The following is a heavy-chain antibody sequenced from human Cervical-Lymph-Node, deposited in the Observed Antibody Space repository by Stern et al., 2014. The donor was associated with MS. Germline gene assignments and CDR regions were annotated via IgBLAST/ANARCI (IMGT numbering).Heavy chain of an antibody. CDR1: GFSLTTAGVG. V-gene: IGHV2-5*02. Sequence: QVTLRESGPTLVKPTQTLTLTCTFSGFSLTTAGVGVGWIRQPPGKAPEWLALIYWDDDRRYSPSLQSRLTLTRDTSKSQVVLTMTDLDPMDTATYYCAHIGLWFGGGYCFDVWGQGTMVTVSS. CDR3: AHIGLWFGGGYCFDV. CDR2: IYWDDDR. J-gene: IGHJ3*01. D-gene: IGHD3-10*01.